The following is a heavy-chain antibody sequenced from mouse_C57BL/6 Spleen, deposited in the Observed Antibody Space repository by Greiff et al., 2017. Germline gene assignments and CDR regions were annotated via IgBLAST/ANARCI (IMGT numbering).Heavy chain of an antibody. CDR1: GYTFTSYW. CDR3: AIGTGTKDWFAY. J-gene: IGHJ3*01. CDR2: IHPSDSDT. Sequence: VQLQQPGAELVKPGASVKVSCKASGYTFTSYWMHWVKQRPGQGLEWIGRIHPSDSDTNYNQKFKGKATLTVDKSSSTAYMQLSRLTSEDSAVYYCAIGTGTKDWFAYWGQGTLVTVSA. D-gene: IGHD3-3*01. V-gene: IGHV1-74*01.